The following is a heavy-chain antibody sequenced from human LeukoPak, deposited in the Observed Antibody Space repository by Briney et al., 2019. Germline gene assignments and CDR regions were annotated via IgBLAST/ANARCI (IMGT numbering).Heavy chain of an antibody. Sequence: PGRSLRLSCAASGFTLSNYAMHWVRQAPGKGLEWVAVISYDGSNKYYADSVKGRFTISRDNSKNTLYLQMNSLRAEDTAVYYCAKGEDVLIVWGQGTLVTVSS. CDR1: GFTLSNYA. CDR3: AKGEDVLIV. J-gene: IGHJ4*02. CDR2: ISYDGSNK. D-gene: IGHD2-8*01. V-gene: IGHV3-30*04.